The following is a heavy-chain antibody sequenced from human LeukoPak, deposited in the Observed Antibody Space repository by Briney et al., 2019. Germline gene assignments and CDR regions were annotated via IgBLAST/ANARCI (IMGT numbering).Heavy chain of an antibody. CDR3: ASRYCYDSSGLYYYMDV. Sequence: SVKVSCKASGGTFSSYAISWVRQAPGQGLEWMGGIIPIFGTANYAQKFQGRVTITADESTSTAYMELSSLRSEDTAVYYCASRYCYDSSGLYYYMDVWGKGTTVTVSS. CDR2: IIPIFGTA. V-gene: IGHV1-69*01. CDR1: GGTFSSYA. D-gene: IGHD3-22*01. J-gene: IGHJ6*03.